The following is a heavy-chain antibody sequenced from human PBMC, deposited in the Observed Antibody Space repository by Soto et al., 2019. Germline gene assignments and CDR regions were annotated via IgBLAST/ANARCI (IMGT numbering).Heavy chain of an antibody. CDR3: AREEVRGDTYYYYYGMDV. CDR1: GFTFSDYY. J-gene: IGHJ6*02. CDR2: ISSSGSTI. Sequence: PGGSLRLSCAASGFTFSDYYMSWIRQAPGKGLEWVSYISSSGSTIYYADSVKGRFTISRDNAKNSLYLQMNSLRAEDTAVYYCAREEVRGDTYYYYYGMDVWGQGTTVTVSS. V-gene: IGHV3-11*01. D-gene: IGHD3-10*01.